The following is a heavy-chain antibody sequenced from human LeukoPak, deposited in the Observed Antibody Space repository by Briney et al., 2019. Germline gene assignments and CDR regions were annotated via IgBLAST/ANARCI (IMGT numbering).Heavy chain of an antibody. CDR3: GKHDSSYSGN. J-gene: IGHJ4*02. CDR2: IQYDGSNE. Sequence: GGSLRLSCAASGFTFSSYGMHWVRQAPGKGLEWVAFIQYDGSNEHYADSVNGRFTISRDNSRNTLYLQMSSLRPEDTAVYYCGKHDSSYSGNWGQGTLVTVSS. V-gene: IGHV3-30*02. D-gene: IGHD3-22*01. CDR1: GFTFSSYG.